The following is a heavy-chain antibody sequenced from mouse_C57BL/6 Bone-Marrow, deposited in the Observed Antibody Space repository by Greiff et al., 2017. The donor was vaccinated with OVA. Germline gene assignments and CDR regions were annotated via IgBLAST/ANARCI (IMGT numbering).Heavy chain of an antibody. CDR3: ARKGHPLIAY. Sequence: QVQLQQSGPGLVQPSQSLSITCTVSGFSLTSYGVHWVRQSPGKGLEWLGVIWSGGSTDYNAAFISRLSISKDNSKSQVFFKMNSLQADDTAIYYCARKGHPLIAYWGQGTLVTVSA. CDR2: IWSGGST. V-gene: IGHV2-2*01. D-gene: IGHD3-1*01. CDR1: GFSLTSYG. J-gene: IGHJ3*01.